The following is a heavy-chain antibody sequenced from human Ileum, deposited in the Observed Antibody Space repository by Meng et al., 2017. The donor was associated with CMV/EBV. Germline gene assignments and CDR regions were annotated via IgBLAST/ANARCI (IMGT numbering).Heavy chain of an antibody. Sequence: QVQLQQWGAGLLKPSEPLSLTCAVFGGSSSGYYLNWIRQPPGKGLEWIGEIHPSGSTIYNPSLKNRVSISLDTSRNQFSLRLTSVTAADTAVYYCSRGEDAYKSGRYWGQGTLVTVSS. CDR3: SRGEDAYKSGRY. J-gene: IGHJ4*02. V-gene: IGHV4-34*01. D-gene: IGHD5-24*01. CDR1: GGSSSGYY. CDR2: IHPSGST.